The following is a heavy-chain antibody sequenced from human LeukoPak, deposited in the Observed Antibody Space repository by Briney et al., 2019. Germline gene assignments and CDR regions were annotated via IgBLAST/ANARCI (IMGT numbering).Heavy chain of an antibody. CDR1: GFTFSSYA. CDR2: ISGSGSST. CDR3: AKGRYYYDSSDAFEI. J-gene: IGHJ3*02. D-gene: IGHD3-22*01. Sequence: GGSLRLSCAASGFTFSSYAMSWVRQAPGKGLVWVSTISGSGSSTYYADSVKGRFAISRDNSKNTLYLQMNSLRAEDTAVYHCAKGRYYYDSSDAFEIWGQGTMVTVSS. V-gene: IGHV3-23*01.